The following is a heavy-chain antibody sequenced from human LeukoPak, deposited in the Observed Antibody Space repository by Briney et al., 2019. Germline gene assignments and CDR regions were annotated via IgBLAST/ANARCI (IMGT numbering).Heavy chain of an antibody. J-gene: IGHJ4*02. Sequence: SETLSLTCTVSGGSISSYYGSWIRQPPGKGLEWIGYIYYSGSTNYNPSLKSRVTISVDTSKNQFSRKLSSVTAADTAVYYCARERAAADPFDYWGQGTLVTVSS. CDR3: ARERAAADPFDY. D-gene: IGHD6-13*01. CDR2: IYYSGST. V-gene: IGHV4-59*01. CDR1: GGSISSYY.